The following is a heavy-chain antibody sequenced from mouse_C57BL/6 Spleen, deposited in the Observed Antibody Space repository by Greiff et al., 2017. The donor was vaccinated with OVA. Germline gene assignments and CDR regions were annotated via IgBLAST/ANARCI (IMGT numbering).Heavy chain of an antibody. CDR2: ISYDGSN. CDR1: GYSITSGYY. V-gene: IGHV3-6*01. Sequence: EVQLVESGPGLVKPSQSLSLTCSVTGYSITSGYYWNWIRQFPGNKLEWMGYISYDGSNNYNPSLKNRISITRDTSKNQFFLKLNSVTTEDTATYYCASATTVVAHFDYWGQGTTLTVSS. D-gene: IGHD1-1*01. CDR3: ASATTVVAHFDY. J-gene: IGHJ2*01.